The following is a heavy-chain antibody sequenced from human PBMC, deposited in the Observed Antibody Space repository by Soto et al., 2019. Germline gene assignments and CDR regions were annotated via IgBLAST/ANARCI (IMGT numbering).Heavy chain of an antibody. D-gene: IGHD2-8*01. CDR3: ARVYGRSGPWYYYGMDV. Sequence: PSETLSLTCTVSGGSISSYYWSWIRQPPGKGLEWIGYIYYSGSTNYNPSLKSRVTISVDTSKNQFSLKLSSVTAADTAVYYCARVYGRSGPWYYYGMDVWGQGTTVTVSS. CDR2: IYYSGST. CDR1: GGSISSYY. J-gene: IGHJ6*02. V-gene: IGHV4-59*01.